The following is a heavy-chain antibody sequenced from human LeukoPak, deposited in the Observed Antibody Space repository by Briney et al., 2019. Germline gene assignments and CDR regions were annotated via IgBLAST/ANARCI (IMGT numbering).Heavy chain of an antibody. CDR2: IYSTGST. D-gene: IGHD6-19*01. J-gene: IGHJ5*02. V-gene: IGHV4-59*08. Sequence: SETLSLTCTVSGGSISGYYWSWVRQSPEKGLESIGFIYSTGSTYYNPSLKSRVTISVDTSKNQFSLKLSSVTAADTAVYYCARGGIAVAHWFDPWGQGTLVTVSS. CDR3: ARGGIAVAHWFDP. CDR1: GGSISGYY.